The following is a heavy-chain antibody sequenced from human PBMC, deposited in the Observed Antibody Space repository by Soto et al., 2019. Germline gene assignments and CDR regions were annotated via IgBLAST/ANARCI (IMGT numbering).Heavy chain of an antibody. CDR3: ARHASRDGYAFDY. CDR2: IYYSGST. V-gene: IGHV4-39*01. Sequence: QLQLQESGPGLVKPSETLSLTCTVSGGSISSSSYYWGWIRQPPGKGLEWIGSIYYSGSTYYNPSLKSRVTISVDTSKNQFSLKLSSVTAADTAVYYCARHASRDGYAFDYWGKGTLVTVSS. CDR1: GGSISSSSYY. J-gene: IGHJ4*02. D-gene: IGHD5-12*01.